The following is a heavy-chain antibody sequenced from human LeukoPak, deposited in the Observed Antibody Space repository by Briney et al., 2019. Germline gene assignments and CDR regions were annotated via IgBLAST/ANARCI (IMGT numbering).Heavy chain of an antibody. D-gene: IGHD2-2*01. CDR3: ARAKVVVVPAAPYNWFDP. J-gene: IGHJ5*02. CDR1: GYTFTSYD. V-gene: IGHV1-8*01. Sequence: ASVKVSCKASGYTFTSYDINWVQQATGQGLEWMGWMNPNSGNTGYAQKFQGRVTMTRNTSISTAYMELSSLRSEDTAVYYCARAKVVVVPAAPYNWFDPWGQGTLVTVSS. CDR2: MNPNSGNT.